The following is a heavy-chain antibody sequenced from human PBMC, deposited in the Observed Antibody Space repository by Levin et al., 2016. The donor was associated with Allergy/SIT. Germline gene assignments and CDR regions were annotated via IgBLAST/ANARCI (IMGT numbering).Heavy chain of an antibody. Sequence: GESLKISCAASGFSFSYYSMNWVRQAPGKGLEWVSSITPSSDHIYYAESLKGRFTTSRDNAKNSLYLQMNSLRGEDTAVYYCTRGIASGRRGSELAGTYPDYWGQGTLVTVSS. CDR3: TRGIASGRRGSELAGTYPDY. CDR2: ITPSSDHI. J-gene: IGHJ4*02. CDR1: GFSFSYYS. D-gene: IGHD6-19*01. V-gene: IGHV3-21*01.